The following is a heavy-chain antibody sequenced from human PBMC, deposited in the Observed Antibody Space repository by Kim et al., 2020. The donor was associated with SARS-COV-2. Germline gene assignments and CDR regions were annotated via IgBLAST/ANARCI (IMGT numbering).Heavy chain of an antibody. CDR2: INHSGST. V-gene: IGHV4-34*01. CDR1: GGSFSGYY. J-gene: IGHJ3*02. CDR3: ARVRSPGAFDI. Sequence: SETLSLICAVYGGSFSGYYWSWIRQPPGKGLEWIGEINHSGSTNYNPSLKTRVTISVDTSKNQFSLKLSSVTAADTAVYYCARVRSPGAFDIWGQGTMVTVSS.